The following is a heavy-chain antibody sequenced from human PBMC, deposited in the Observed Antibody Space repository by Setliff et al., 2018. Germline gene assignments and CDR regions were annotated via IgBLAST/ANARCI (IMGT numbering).Heavy chain of an antibody. V-gene: IGHV5-51*01. Sequence: GESLKLSCKGSGYRFTNSWIGWVRQMPGKGLEWMGIIHPGDSDIRYGPSFQGQVTISADKSIDTVYLQWVGLKASDTAMYYCAVLQVPLAAPAHFEFWGQGTPVTVSS. D-gene: IGHD3-10*01. J-gene: IGHJ4*02. CDR3: AVLQVPLAAPAHFEF. CDR1: GYRFTNSW. CDR2: IHPGDSDI.